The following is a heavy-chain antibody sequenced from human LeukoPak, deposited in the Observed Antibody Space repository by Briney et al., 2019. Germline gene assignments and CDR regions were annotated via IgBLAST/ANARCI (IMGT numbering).Heavy chain of an antibody. D-gene: IGHD6-13*01. CDR2: ISSSGSTT. CDR1: GFTFSSYE. J-gene: IGHJ4*02. Sequence: GGSLRLSCAASGFTFSSYEMNWVRQAPGKGLEWVSYISSSGSTTYYADSVKGRFTISRDNAKNSLYLQMNSLRAEDTAVYYCARDGGPGYSSSWYLYWGRGTLVTVSS. CDR3: ARDGGPGYSSSWYLY. V-gene: IGHV3-48*03.